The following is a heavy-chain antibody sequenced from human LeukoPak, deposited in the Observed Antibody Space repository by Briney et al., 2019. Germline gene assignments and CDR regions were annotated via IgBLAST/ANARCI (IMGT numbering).Heavy chain of an antibody. CDR2: ISNNGGYT. V-gene: IGHV3-23*01. D-gene: IGHD6-19*01. CDR1: GFTFSSSA. J-gene: IGHJ4*02. Sequence: PGGSLRLSCAASGFTFSSSAMSWVRQAPGKGLEWVSAISNNGGYTYYADSVQGRFTISRDNSKNTLYLQMNSLRAEDTAVYYCVKLSSGSGSKFGFDSWGQGTLVTVSS. CDR3: VKLSSGSGSKFGFDS.